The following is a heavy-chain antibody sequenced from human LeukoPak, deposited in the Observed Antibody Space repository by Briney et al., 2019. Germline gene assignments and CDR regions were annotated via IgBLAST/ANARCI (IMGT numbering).Heavy chain of an antibody. Sequence: GGSLRLSCAASGFTFISYGMHWVRQAPGKGLEWVAFIRYDGSNKYYADSVKGRFTISRDNSKNTLYLQMNSLRAEDTAVYYCAKDPGSSSWVDYWGQGTLVTVSS. CDR1: GFTFISYG. V-gene: IGHV3-30*02. CDR2: IRYDGSNK. CDR3: AKDPGSSSWVDY. D-gene: IGHD6-13*01. J-gene: IGHJ4*02.